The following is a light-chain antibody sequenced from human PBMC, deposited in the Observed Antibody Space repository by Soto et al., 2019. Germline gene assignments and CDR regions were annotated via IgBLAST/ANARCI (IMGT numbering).Light chain of an antibody. Sequence: DTVLTQSPGTLSLSPGERATLSCRASQSVTSTYLAWYQHRPGQAPRLLIYGASTRDTGIPDRFSGSGSGTDFTLTISRLEPEDFAVYYCQQYAYPPWTFGHGTKVEIK. CDR3: QQYAYPPWT. V-gene: IGKV3-20*01. CDR1: QSVTSTY. J-gene: IGKJ1*01. CDR2: GAS.